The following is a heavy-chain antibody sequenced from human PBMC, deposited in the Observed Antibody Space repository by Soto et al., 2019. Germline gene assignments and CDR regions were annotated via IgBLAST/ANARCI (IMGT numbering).Heavy chain of an antibody. V-gene: IGHV1-24*01. Sequence: QVQLVQSGAEVKKPGASVKVSCKVSGYTLTELSMHWVRQAPGKGLEWMGGFDPEDGETIYAQNFQGGVTMTEDPSTDTAYMELSSLRSEDTAVYYCATDSPKYCSSTSCFKWGWFDPWGQGTLVTVSS. CDR1: GYTLTELS. CDR2: FDPEDGET. D-gene: IGHD2-2*01. J-gene: IGHJ5*02. CDR3: ATDSPKYCSSTSCFKWGWFDP.